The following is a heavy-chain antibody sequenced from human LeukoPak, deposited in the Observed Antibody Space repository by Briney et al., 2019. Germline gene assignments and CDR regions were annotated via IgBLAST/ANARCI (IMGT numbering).Heavy chain of an antibody. D-gene: IGHD3-10*01. CDR1: GVSISYYY. V-gene: IGHV4-59*01. CDR3: ARVEEGYGSGRRENYYYYYMDV. J-gene: IGHJ6*03. CDR2: IHYSGST. Sequence: SETLSLTCTVSGVSISYYYWSWLRQPPGKGLEWIGYIHYSGSTNYNPSLKSRVTILVDTSKNQFSLKLSSVTAADTAVYYCARVEEGYGSGRRENYYYYYMDVWGKGTTVTISS.